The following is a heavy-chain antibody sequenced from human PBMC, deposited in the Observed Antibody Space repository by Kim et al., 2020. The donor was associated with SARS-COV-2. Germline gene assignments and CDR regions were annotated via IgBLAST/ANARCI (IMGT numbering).Heavy chain of an antibody. CDR2: ISGSGGST. CDR1: GFTFSSYA. V-gene: IGHV3-23*01. J-gene: IGHJ4*02. D-gene: IGHD3-9*01. CDR3: AKDRYYGIDWLSYFDY. Sequence: GGSLRLSCAASGFTFSSYAMSWVRQAPGKGLEWVSAISGSGGSTYYADSVKGRFTISRDNSKNTLYLQMNSLRAEDTAVYYCAKDRYYGIDWLSYFDYWGQGALVTVSS.